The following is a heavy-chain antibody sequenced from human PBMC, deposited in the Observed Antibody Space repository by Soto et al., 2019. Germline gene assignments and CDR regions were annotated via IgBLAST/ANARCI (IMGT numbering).Heavy chain of an antibody. CDR2: ISGSGATK. D-gene: IGHD5-18*01. V-gene: IGHV3-48*02. Sequence: GGSLRLSCAASGFTFSSHSINWVRQAPGKGLEWVSYISGSGATKYYADSVKGRFTISRDNARNSLYLQMSSLSDEDTAVYYCARDIGGFSYVVDYWGPGTPVTCSS. J-gene: IGHJ4*01. CDR1: GFTFSSHS. CDR3: ARDIGGFSYVVDY.